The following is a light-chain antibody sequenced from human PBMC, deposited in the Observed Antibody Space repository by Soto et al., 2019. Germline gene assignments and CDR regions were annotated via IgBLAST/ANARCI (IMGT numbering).Light chain of an antibody. V-gene: IGKV3-11*01. Sequence: EIVLTRSPATLSLSPGERATLSCRASQSVRNDLVWYQQKPGQAPRVLIYSASNRATGIPARFSGSGSGTDFTLTISSLEPEDFAVYYCQQRTNWPPTFGGGTKVEMK. CDR3: QQRTNWPPT. J-gene: IGKJ4*01. CDR2: SAS. CDR1: QSVRND.